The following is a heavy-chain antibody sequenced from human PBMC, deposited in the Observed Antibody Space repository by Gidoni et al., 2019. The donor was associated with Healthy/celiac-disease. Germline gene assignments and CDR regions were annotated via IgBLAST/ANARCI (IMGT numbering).Heavy chain of an antibody. Sequence: QVQLQESGPGLVKPSETLSLTCTVSGGPISSYYWSWIRQPPGKGLEWIGYIYYSGSTNYNPSLKSRVTISVDTSKNQFSLKLSSVTAADTAVYYCARSYCSGGSCYPFDIWGQGTMVTVSS. J-gene: IGHJ3*02. V-gene: IGHV4-59*01. CDR1: GGPISSYY. CDR2: IYYSGST. D-gene: IGHD2-15*01. CDR3: ARSYCSGGSCYPFDI.